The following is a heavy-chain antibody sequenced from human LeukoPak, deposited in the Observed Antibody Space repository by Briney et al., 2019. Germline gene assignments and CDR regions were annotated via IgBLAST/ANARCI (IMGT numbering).Heavy chain of an antibody. J-gene: IGHJ4*02. Sequence: GGSLRLSCAASGFTFSSYGMNWVRQAPGKGLEWVAVISYDGSNKYYADSVKGRFTISRDDSKNTLFVQMSSLRAEDTAVYYCARGEYYSDTSSYFDYWGQGTLVTVSS. CDR1: GFTFSSYG. V-gene: IGHV3-30*03. CDR2: ISYDGSNK. CDR3: ARGEYYSDTSSYFDY. D-gene: IGHD3-22*01.